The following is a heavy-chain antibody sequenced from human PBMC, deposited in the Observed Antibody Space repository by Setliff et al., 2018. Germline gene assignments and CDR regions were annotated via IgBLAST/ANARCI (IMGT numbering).Heavy chain of an antibody. D-gene: IGHD3-10*01. CDR3: ARIRVSGTRWFDR. CDR2: IYFEGNT. Sequence: SETLSLTCAVSGFSFNGNYYWGWVRQSPARGLEWLGSIYFEGNTYYAPSLESRLTLSIDTSKNLYYLTLTSVTAADAATYYCARIRVSGTRWFDRWGQGLRVTLSS. J-gene: IGHJ5*02. V-gene: IGHV4-38-2*01. CDR1: GFSFNGNYY.